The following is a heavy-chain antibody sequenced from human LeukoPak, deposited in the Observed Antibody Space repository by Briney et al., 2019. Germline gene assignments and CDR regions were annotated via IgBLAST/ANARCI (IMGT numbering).Heavy chain of an antibody. CDR1: GGSFSGYY. CDR2: INHSGST. Sequence: PSETLSLTCAVYGGSFSGYYWSWIRQPPGKGLEWIGEINHSGSTSYNPSLKSRVTISVDTSKNQFSLKLSSVTAADTAMYYCARAGIAARPRWFDPWGQGTLVTVSS. CDR3: ARAGIAARPRWFDP. D-gene: IGHD6-6*01. V-gene: IGHV4-34*01. J-gene: IGHJ5*02.